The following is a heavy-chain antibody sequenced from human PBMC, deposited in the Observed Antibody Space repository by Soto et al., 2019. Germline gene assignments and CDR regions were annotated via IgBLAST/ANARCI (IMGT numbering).Heavy chain of an antibody. Sequence: SVKVSCKASGGTFSSYAISWVRQAPGQGLEWMGGIIPIFGTANYAQKFQGRVTITADESTSTAYMELSSLRSEDTAVYYCARSAGTLIGPFEYWGQGTLVTVSS. CDR2: IIPIFGTA. V-gene: IGHV1-69*13. CDR3: ARSAGTLIGPFEY. CDR1: GGTFSSYA. J-gene: IGHJ4*02. D-gene: IGHD1-7*01.